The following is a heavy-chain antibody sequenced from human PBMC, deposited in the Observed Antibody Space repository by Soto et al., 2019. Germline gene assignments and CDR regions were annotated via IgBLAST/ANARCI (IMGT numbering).Heavy chain of an antibody. Sequence: SLRLSCAASGVTFSDYYMSWIRQAPGKGLEWLSYISSSGDTIYYADSVKGRFTISRDDAKNSVYLQMNSLKPEDTAVYYCASGSSPFTYWGQGSLVTVSS. CDR3: ASGSSPFTY. CDR2: ISSSGDTI. V-gene: IGHV3-11*01. J-gene: IGHJ4*02. CDR1: GVTFSDYY. D-gene: IGHD3-10*01.